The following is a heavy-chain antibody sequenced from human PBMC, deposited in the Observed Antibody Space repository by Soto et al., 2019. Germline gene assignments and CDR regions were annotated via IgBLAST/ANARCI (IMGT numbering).Heavy chain of an antibody. CDR2: ISAYNGDT. CDR1: GYTFTSYG. CDR3: TRAERFPRSWFDP. Sequence: GASVKVSCKASGYTFTSYGISWVRQAPGQGLEWMGWISAYNGDTNYAQKLQGRVTMTTDTSTSTAYMELRSLRSDDTAMYFCTRAERFPRSWFDPWGQGTQVTVSS. V-gene: IGHV1-18*01. J-gene: IGHJ5*02. D-gene: IGHD3-10*01.